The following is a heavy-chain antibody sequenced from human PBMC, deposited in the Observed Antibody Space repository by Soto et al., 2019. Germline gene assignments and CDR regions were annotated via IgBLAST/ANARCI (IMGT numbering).Heavy chain of an antibody. CDR1: GYTFTGYY. J-gene: IGHJ6*02. D-gene: IGHD1-7*01. CDR3: AREEVGNWNYDGYYYGMDV. V-gene: IGHV1-2*04. CDR2: INPNSGGT. Sequence: QVQLVQSGAEVKKPGASVKVSCKASGYTFTGYYMHWVRQAPGQGLEWMGWINPNSGGTNYAQKFQGWVTRTRDTAIRSAYMEQSRLRSDDTAVYYCAREEVGNWNYDGYYYGMDVWGQGTTVTVSS.